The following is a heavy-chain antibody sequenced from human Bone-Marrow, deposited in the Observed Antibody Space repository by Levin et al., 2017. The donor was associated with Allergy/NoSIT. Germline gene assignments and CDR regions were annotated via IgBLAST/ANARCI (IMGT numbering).Heavy chain of an antibody. V-gene: IGHV4-39*01. CDR1: GGSISSSTYY. D-gene: IGHD3-3*01. J-gene: IGHJ3*02. CDR3: AGLVFGVPINGPFDI. CDR2: VYYSGST. Sequence: SETLSLTCSVSGGSISSSTYYWDWIRQSPGQGLEWIGSVYYSGSTYYNPSLKSRVTISIDKSKNQFSLTLNSVTAADTAVYFCAGLVFGVPINGPFDIWGRGEMVTVSS.